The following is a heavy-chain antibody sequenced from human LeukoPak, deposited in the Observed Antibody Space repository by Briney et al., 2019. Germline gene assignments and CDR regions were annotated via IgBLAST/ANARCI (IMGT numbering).Heavy chain of an antibody. D-gene: IGHD3-9*01. V-gene: IGHV4-61*01. CDR3: ARDRGDLLTGYLEAFDI. J-gene: IGHJ3*02. Sequence: SVTLSLTCTVSGGSVSSGTYYWTWIRQPPGKGLEWIGYVYSSGSTNYSPSLKSRVTMSLEMSKNQFSLKLSSVTAADTAVYYCARDRGDLLTGYLEAFDIWGQGTMVTVSS. CDR1: GGSVSSGTYY. CDR2: VYSSGST.